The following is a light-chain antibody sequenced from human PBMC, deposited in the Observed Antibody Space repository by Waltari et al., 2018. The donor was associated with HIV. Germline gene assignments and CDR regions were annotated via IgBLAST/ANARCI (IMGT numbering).Light chain of an antibody. CDR1: QSVGSY. Sequence: EIVWTQPPGPLSLPQGERPPLSCRTSQSVGSYSAWYQQKPGQAPRLLIYDASNRATGIPARFSGSGSGTDFTLTISSLEPEDFAVYYCQQRFNWVTFGGGTKVEIK. CDR2: DAS. CDR3: QQRFNWVT. V-gene: IGKV3-11*01. J-gene: IGKJ4*01.